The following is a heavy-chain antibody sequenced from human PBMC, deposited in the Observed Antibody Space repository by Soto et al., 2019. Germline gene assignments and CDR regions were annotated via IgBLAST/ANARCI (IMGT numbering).Heavy chain of an antibody. CDR3: ATGRYCNSLTCYSYNCFDP. CDR2: LIPTLDMA. J-gene: IGHJ5*02. Sequence: GASVKVSCKASGSTFTSHTISWVRQAPGQGLEWLGRLIPTLDMANYAQKFQGRVTITADKTTSTAYLELNSLTSEDTAVYYCATGRYCNSLTCYSYNCFDPWGQGTLVTVSS. CDR1: GSTFTSHT. D-gene: IGHD2-2*01. V-gene: IGHV1-69*02.